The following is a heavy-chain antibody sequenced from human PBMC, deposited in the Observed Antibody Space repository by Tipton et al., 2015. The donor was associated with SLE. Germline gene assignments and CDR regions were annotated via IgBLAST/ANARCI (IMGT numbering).Heavy chain of an antibody. CDR1: GGSFSGYS. V-gene: IGHV4-34*01. J-gene: IGHJ4*02. D-gene: IGHD2-2*02. CDR3: ARPRRARDYTTSAAYYLDF. Sequence: TLSLTCAVYGGSFSGYSWTWIRQAPRKGLEWFGDINPSGITNYNPSPKSRVTISLDTSKSQFSLRVNSVTAADTAVYYCARPRRARDYTTSAAYYLDFWGQGTLVTVSS. CDR2: INPSGIT.